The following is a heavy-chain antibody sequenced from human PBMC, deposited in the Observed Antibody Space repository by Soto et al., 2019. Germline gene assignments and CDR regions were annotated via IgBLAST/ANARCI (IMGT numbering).Heavy chain of an antibody. CDR1: GASIRSTDYY. CDR2: VYYTGST. D-gene: IGHD2-21*02. J-gene: IGHJ5*02. Sequence: NPSETLSLTCTVSGASIRSTDYYWSWIRQAPGKGLEWIGYVYYTGSTYYNPSLMSRLTISVDTSKNQFSLKLTSVTAAETAVYYCVRTAREGAVAPHWFDRWGQGTLVTVSS. V-gene: IGHV4-30-4*01. CDR3: VRTAREGAVAPHWFDR.